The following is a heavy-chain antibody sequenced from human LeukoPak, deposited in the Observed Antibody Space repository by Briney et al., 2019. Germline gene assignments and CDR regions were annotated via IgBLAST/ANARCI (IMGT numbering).Heavy chain of an antibody. CDR1: GFTFDDYA. D-gene: IGHD1-26*01. J-gene: IGHJ4*02. V-gene: IGHV3-9*01. CDR3: AKDITPRATSFDY. Sequence: GGSLRLSCAASGFTFDDYAMHWVRQAPGKGLEWVSGISWNSGSMGYADSVKGRFTISRDNAKNSLYLQMNSLRAEDTASYYCAKDITPRATSFDYWGQGTLVTVSS. CDR2: ISWNSGSM.